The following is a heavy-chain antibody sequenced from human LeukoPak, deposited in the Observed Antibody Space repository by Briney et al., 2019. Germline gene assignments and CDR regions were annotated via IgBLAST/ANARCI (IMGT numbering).Heavy chain of an antibody. V-gene: IGHV3-21*01. CDR3: AKDLSPYGSGIPYYFDY. Sequence: GGSLRLSCAASGFTLSSYSMNWVRQAPGKGLEWVSCISSSSSYIYYADSVKGRFTISRDNAKKSLYLQMNSLRAEDTAVYYCAKDLSPYGSGIPYYFDYWGQGTLVTVSS. D-gene: IGHD3-10*01. J-gene: IGHJ4*02. CDR1: GFTLSSYS. CDR2: ISSSSSYI.